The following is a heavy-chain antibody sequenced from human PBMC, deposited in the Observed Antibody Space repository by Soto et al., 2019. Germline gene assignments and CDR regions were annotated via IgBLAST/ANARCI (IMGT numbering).Heavy chain of an antibody. CDR2: ISASGYST. D-gene: IGHD3-16*01. V-gene: IGHV3-23*01. CDR1: GFTFSDSA. J-gene: IGHJ4*02. Sequence: PGGSLRLSCAASGFTFSDSAMGWVRQAPGKGLEWVSSISASGYSTYYADSVKDPFTISRDPSKNTLDVETNSLRGEERAMYYCAKMGRHASKPIDSWGQGSLVTVSS. CDR3: AKMGRHASKPIDS.